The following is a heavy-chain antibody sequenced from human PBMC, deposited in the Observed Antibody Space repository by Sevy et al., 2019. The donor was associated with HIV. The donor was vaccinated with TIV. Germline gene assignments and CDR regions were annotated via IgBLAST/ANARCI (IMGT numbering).Heavy chain of an antibody. CDR2: ISSSSSTI. CDR3: AGVAAAGRLIYYYMDV. D-gene: IGHD6-13*01. V-gene: IGHV3-48*02. CDR1: GFTFSSYS. J-gene: IGHJ6*03. Sequence: GGSLRLSCAASGFTFSSYSMNWVRQAPGKGLEWVSYISSSSSTIYYADSVKGRFTISRDNAKNSLYLQMNSLRDEDTAVYYCAGVAAAGRLIYYYMDVWGKGTTVTVSS.